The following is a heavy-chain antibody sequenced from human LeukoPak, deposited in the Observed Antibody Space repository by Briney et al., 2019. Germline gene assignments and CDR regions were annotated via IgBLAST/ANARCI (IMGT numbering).Heavy chain of an antibody. CDR2: IYYRGST. V-gene: IGHV4-59*01. Sequence: SETLSLTCTVSGGSISSYYWSWIRRPPGKGLEWIGYIYYRGSTNYNPSLKSRVTISVDTSKNQFSLKLSSVTAADTAVYYCARLYSSNRVDPWGQGTLVTVSS. J-gene: IGHJ5*02. D-gene: IGHD6-13*01. CDR1: GGSISSYY. CDR3: ARLYSSNRVDP.